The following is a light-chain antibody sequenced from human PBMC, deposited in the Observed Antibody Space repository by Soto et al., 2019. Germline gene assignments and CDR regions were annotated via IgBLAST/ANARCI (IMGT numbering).Light chain of an antibody. CDR2: RNG. V-gene: IGLV1-47*01. CDR1: FSNIGSNY. Sequence: QSVLTQPPSASGAPGQRVTISCSGSFSNIGSNYVYWYQQLPGTAPRLLIYRNGQRPSGVPDRFSGSKSGASASLDISGLRSEDEADYYCCSYTSFSTYVFGTGTKVTVL. CDR3: CSYTSFSTYV. J-gene: IGLJ1*01.